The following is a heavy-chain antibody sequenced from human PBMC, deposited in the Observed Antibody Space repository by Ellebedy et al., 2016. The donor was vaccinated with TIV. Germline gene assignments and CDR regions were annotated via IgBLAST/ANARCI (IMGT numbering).Heavy chain of an antibody. Sequence: ASVKVSCKTSGYSFSSYGLSWVRQAPGQGLEWMGWINAGNGNTKYSQKFQGRVTITRDTSASTAYMELSSLRSEDTAVYYCARDRVFGVGVIPWDGMDVWGQGTTVTVSS. CDR3: ARDRVFGVGVIPWDGMDV. CDR2: INAGNGNT. V-gene: IGHV1-3*01. CDR1: GYSFSSYG. D-gene: IGHD3-3*01. J-gene: IGHJ6*02.